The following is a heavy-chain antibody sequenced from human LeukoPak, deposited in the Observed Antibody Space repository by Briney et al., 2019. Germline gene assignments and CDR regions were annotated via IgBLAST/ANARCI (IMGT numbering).Heavy chain of an antibody. CDR2: IYYSGST. CDR1: GGSISSGGYY. Sequence: SETLSLTCTVSGGSISSGGYYWSWIRQHPGKSLEWIGYIYYSGSTYYNPSLKSRVTISVDTSKNQFSLKLSSVTAADTAVYYCARDRYTVVSWYFDLWGRGTLVTVSS. D-gene: IGHD4-23*01. V-gene: IGHV4-31*03. CDR3: ARDRYTVVSWYFDL. J-gene: IGHJ2*01.